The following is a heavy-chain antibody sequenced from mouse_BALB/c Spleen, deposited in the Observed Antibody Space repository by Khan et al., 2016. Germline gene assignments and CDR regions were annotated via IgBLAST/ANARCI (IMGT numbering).Heavy chain of an antibody. V-gene: IGHV3-2*02. D-gene: IGHD1-2*01. CDR1: GYSITSDYA. CDR2: ISYSGST. J-gene: IGHJ2*01. CDR3: ARTLLRLYYCDY. Sequence: EVKLLESGPGLVKPSQSLSLTCTVTGYSITSDYAWNWIRQFPGNKLEWMGYISYSGSTSYNPSLKSRFSITRDTSKNQFFLQLNSVTTEDTAKYFCARTLLRLYYCDYWGQGTTLTVSS.